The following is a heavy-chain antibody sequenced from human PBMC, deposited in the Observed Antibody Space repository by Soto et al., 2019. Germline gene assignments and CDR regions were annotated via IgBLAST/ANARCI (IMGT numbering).Heavy chain of an antibody. Sequence: GGSLRLSCAASGFTFSSYDMHWVRQAPGKGLEWVAVIWYNGSNKYYADSVKGRFTISRDNSKNTLYLQMNSLRAEDTAVYYCARDSPPNDFWSGYYTGSSAFDIWGQGTMVTVSS. J-gene: IGHJ3*02. D-gene: IGHD3-3*01. CDR3: ARDSPPNDFWSGYYTGSSAFDI. CDR2: IWYNGSNK. CDR1: GFTFSSYD. V-gene: IGHV3-33*01.